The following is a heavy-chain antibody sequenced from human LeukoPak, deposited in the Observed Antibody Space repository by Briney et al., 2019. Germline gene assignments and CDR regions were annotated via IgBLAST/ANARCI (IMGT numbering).Heavy chain of an antibody. Sequence: GGSLRLSCAASGFTFSSYWMHWVRQIPGKGLVWVSRIKSDGSTIYADSVKGRFTISRDNAKNTVYLQMNSLRAEDTAMYYCAKGVRERYYYGSGSYHDAFDIWGQGTMVTVSS. CDR2: IKSDGST. J-gene: IGHJ3*02. CDR1: GFTFSSYW. D-gene: IGHD3-10*01. CDR3: AKGVRERYYYGSGSYHDAFDI. V-gene: IGHV3-74*01.